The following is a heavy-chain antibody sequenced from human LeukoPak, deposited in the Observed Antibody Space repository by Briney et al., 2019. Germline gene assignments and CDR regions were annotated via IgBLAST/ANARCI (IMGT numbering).Heavy chain of an antibody. CDR3: ARGGPTANYGGNDLPFDY. J-gene: IGHJ4*02. CDR2: IYHSGST. CDR1: GYSISSGYY. D-gene: IGHD4-23*01. V-gene: IGHV4-38-2*02. Sequence: SETLSLTCTVSGYSISSGYYWGWIRQPPGKGLEWIGSIYHSGSTYHNPSLKSRVTISVDTSKNQFSLKLSSVTAADTAVYYCARGGPTANYGGNDLPFDYWGQGTLVTVSS.